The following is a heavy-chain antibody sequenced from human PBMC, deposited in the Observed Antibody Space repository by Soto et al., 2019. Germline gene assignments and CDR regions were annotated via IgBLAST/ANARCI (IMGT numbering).Heavy chain of an antibody. CDR1: GGSISSGGYY. Sequence: PSETLSLTCTVSGGSISSGGYYWSWIRQHPGKGLEWIGYIFYSGSTYYNPSLKSRVAISVDTSKNQFSLKLSSVTAADTAVYYCAKVSAYPHFDYWGQGTLVTVSS. CDR2: IFYSGST. D-gene: IGHD2-21*01. V-gene: IGHV4-31*03. CDR3: AKVSAYPHFDY. J-gene: IGHJ4*02.